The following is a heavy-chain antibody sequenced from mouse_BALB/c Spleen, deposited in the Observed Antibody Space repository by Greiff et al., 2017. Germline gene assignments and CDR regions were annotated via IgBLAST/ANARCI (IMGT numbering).Heavy chain of an antibody. V-gene: IGHV8-8*01. CDR2: IWWDDDK. CDR3: AQGGYYGNYESAMDY. J-gene: IGHJ4*01. Sequence: QVTLKVSGPGILQPSQTLSLTCSFSGFSLSTSGMGVGWIRQPSGKGLEWLAHIWWDDDKRYNPALKSRLTISKDTSSNQVFLKIASVDTADTATYYCAQGGYYGNYESAMDYWGQGTSVTVSS. CDR1: GFSLSTSGMG. D-gene: IGHD2-1*01.